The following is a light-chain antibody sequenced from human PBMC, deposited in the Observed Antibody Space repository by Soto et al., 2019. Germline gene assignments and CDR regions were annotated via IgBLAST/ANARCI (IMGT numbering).Light chain of an antibody. Sequence: QSALTQPRSVSGSPGQSVTISCTGTSSDVGGYNYVSWYQQHPGKAPKLMIYDVSKRPSGVPDRFSGSKSGNTASLTISGVQGEDEADYYCCSYAGSYSYVFGTGTKVTVL. V-gene: IGLV2-11*01. CDR1: SSDVGGYNY. J-gene: IGLJ1*01. CDR3: CSYAGSYSYV. CDR2: DVS.